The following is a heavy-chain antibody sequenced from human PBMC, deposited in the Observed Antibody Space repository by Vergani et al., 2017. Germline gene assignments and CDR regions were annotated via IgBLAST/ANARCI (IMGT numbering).Heavy chain of an antibody. Sequence: QVQLVQSGAEVKKPGSSVKVSCKASGGTFSSYAISWVRQAPGQGLEWMGGIIPIFGTANYAQKFQGRVTITADESTSTAYMELSSLRSDDTAVYYCARGLIVVVTDSGYFDYWGQGTLVTVSS. D-gene: IGHD2-21*02. CDR1: GGTFSSYA. CDR2: IIPIFGTA. J-gene: IGHJ4*02. V-gene: IGHV1-69*01. CDR3: ARGLIVVVTDSGYFDY.